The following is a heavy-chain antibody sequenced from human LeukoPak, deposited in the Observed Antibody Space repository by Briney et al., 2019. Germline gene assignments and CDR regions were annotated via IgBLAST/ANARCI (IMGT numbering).Heavy chain of an antibody. V-gene: IGHV3-33*01. Sequence: PGRSLRLSCAASGFTFSSYGMHWVRQAPGKGLEWVAVIWYDGSNKYYADSVKGRFTISRDNSKNTLYLQMNSLRAEDTAVYYCARSGYDDFFYYAMDVWGQGTTVTVSS. CDR3: ARSGYDDFFYYAMDV. CDR1: GFTFSSYG. J-gene: IGHJ6*02. D-gene: IGHD5-12*01. CDR2: IWYDGSNK.